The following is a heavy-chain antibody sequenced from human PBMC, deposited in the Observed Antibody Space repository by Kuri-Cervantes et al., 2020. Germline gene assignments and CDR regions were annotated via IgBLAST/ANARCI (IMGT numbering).Heavy chain of an antibody. CDR1: GFTVSSNY. CDR2: IYSCGST. D-gene: IGHD3-10*01. CDR3: AKSDYYGSGSYTHNFDY. Sequence: GESLKISCAASGFTVSSNYMSWVRQAPGKGLEWVSVIYSCGSTYYADSVKGRFTISRDNSKNTLYLQMNSLRAEDTAVYYCAKSDYYGSGSYTHNFDYWGQGTLVTVSS. V-gene: IGHV3-66*03. J-gene: IGHJ4*02.